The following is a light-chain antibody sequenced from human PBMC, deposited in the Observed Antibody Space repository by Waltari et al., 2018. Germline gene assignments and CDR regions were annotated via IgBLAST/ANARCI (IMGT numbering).Light chain of an antibody. CDR3: QQSFGVRT. J-gene: IGKJ1*01. V-gene: IGKV1-39*01. CDR1: QPISFY. Sequence: DIQLTQSPSSLSASVGDRVTITCRSTQPISFYLSWCQQRPGKAPRLLIYAGSSLEFGVPSRFSGSGSDTYFTLTISSLQPEDYGTYYCQQSFGVRTFGQGTKVEVK. CDR2: AGS.